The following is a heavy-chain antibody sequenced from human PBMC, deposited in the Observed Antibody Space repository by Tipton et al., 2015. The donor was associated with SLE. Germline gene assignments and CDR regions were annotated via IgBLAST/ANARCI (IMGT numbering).Heavy chain of an antibody. CDR3: ARVVAVAGIHYYSVDI. J-gene: IGHJ6*02. CDR1: GGSISSSSYY. CDR2: VYDSGTT. Sequence: TLSLTCIVSGGSISSSSYYWGWIRQPPGKGLEWIGSVYDSGTTYYNPSLKSRVTMSVDTSKTQFSLKLNSLTTADTAVYYCARVVAVAGIHYYSVDIWGQGTTVTVSS. D-gene: IGHD6-19*01. V-gene: IGHV4-39*07.